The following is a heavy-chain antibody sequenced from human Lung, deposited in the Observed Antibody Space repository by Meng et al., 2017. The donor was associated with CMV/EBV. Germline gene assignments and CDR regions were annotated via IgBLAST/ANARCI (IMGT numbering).Heavy chain of an antibody. CDR1: GGTFSSSA. Sequence: SVXVSCKASGGTFSSSAISWVRQAPGQGLEWIGGIIPILGIANYAQKFQGRVTITADKSTSTAYMELSSLRSEDTAVYYCARDLNGGSPSGGWFDPWDQGTXVTVSS. CDR2: IIPILGIA. D-gene: IGHD2-8*01. V-gene: IGHV1-69*10. J-gene: IGHJ5*02. CDR3: ARDLNGGSPSGGWFDP.